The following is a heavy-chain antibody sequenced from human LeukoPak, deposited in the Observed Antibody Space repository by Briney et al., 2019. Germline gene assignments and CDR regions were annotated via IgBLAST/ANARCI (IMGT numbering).Heavy chain of an antibody. CDR1: GFTFSNAW. Sequence: KPGGSLRLSCAASGFTFSNAWMSWVRQAPGKGLEWVGRIKSKTDGGTTDYAAPVKGRFTISRDDSKNTLYLQMNSLKTEDTAVYYCTTDSTGGDILTGYYIRTRISAFDIWGQGTMVTVSS. D-gene: IGHD3-9*01. CDR3: TTDSTGGDILTGYYIRTRISAFDI. CDR2: IKSKTDGGTT. J-gene: IGHJ3*02. V-gene: IGHV3-15*01.